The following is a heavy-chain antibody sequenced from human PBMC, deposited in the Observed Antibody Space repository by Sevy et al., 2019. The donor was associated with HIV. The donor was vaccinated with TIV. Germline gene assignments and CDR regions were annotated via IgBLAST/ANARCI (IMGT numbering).Heavy chain of an antibody. CDR1: GFTFSDYY. CDR2: ISSSGSTI. J-gene: IGHJ6*02. V-gene: IGHV3-11*01. Sequence: GGSLRLSCAASGFTFSDYYMSWIRQAPGNGLEWVSYISSSGSTIYYADSVKGRFTISRDNAKNSLYLQMNSLRAEDTAVYYCARGVVVAAFRRGMDVWGQGTTVTVSS. CDR3: ARGVVVAAFRRGMDV. D-gene: IGHD2-15*01.